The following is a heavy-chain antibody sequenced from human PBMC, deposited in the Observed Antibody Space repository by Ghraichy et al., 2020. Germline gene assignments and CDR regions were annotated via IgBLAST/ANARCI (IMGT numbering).Heavy chain of an antibody. V-gene: IGHV4-30-2*01. CDR1: GGSISSGGYS. J-gene: IGHJ3*02. CDR2: IYHSGST. Sequence: SETLSLTCAVSGGSISSGGYSWSWIRQPPGKGLEWIGYIYHSGSTYYNPSLKSRVTISVDRSKNQFSLKLSSVTAADTAVYYCARLTYYDFWSGYYMGYDAFEIWGQGTMVTVSS. CDR3: ARLTYYDFWSGYYMGYDAFEI. D-gene: IGHD3-3*01.